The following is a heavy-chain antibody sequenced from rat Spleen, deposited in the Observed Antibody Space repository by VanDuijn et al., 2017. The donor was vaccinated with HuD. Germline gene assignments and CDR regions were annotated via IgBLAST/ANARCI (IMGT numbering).Heavy chain of an antibody. Sequence: EVQLVESGGGLVQPGRSLKLSCAASGFTFSHYDMAWVRQAPAKGLEWIASIRTSGGSTYYRDSVKGRFTVSRDNAKSTLYLQMDSLRSEDTATYYCARPSYVYPFAYWGQGTLVTVSS. J-gene: IGHJ3*01. V-gene: IGHV5S23*01. CDR3: ARPSYVYPFAY. CDR2: IRTSGGST. D-gene: IGHD1-6*01. CDR1: GFTFSHYD.